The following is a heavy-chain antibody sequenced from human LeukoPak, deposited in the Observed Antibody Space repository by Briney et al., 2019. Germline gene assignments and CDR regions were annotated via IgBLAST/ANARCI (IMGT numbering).Heavy chain of an antibody. J-gene: IGHJ4*02. CDR1: GRSVSSGSYY. CDR2: IYYSGST. Sequence: SETLSLTCTVSGRSVSSGSYYWSWIRQPPGKGLEWTGYIYYSGSTNYNPSLKSRVTISVDTSKNQFSLKLSSVTAADTAVYYCASSGYDLSGFDYWGQGTLVTVS. CDR3: ASSGYDLSGFDY. V-gene: IGHV4-61*01. D-gene: IGHD5-12*01.